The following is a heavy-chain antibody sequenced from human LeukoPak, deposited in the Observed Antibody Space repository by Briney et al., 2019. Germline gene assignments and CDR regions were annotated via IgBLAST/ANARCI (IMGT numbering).Heavy chain of an antibody. CDR3: AIPDYGDYWDYGMDV. Sequence: GESLKISCKGSGYRFSNFWIGWVRQMPGKGLEWMGIIYPGDSDTRYSPSFQGQVTISADKSISTAYLQWSSLKASDTAMYYCAIPDYGDYWDYGMDVWGQGTTVTVSS. CDR1: GYRFSNFW. CDR2: IYPGDSDT. J-gene: IGHJ6*02. V-gene: IGHV5-51*01. D-gene: IGHD4-17*01.